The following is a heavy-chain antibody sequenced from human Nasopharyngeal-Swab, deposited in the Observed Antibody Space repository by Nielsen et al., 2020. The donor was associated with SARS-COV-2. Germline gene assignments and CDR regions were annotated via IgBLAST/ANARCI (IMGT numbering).Heavy chain of an antibody. Sequence: GESLKISCAASGFTFSSYEMNWVRQAPGKGLEWVSYISSSCSTIYYADSVKGRFTISRDNAKNSLYLQMNSLRAEDTAVYYCARETQYLTGVFYYCYYMDVWGKGTTVTVSS. CDR2: ISSSCSTI. CDR3: ARETQYLTGVFYYCYYMDV. V-gene: IGHV3-48*03. CDR1: GFTFSSYE. J-gene: IGHJ6*03. D-gene: IGHD3-9*01.